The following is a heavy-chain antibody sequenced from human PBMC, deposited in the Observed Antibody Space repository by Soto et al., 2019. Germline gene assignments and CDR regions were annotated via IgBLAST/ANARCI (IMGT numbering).Heavy chain of an antibody. D-gene: IGHD2-15*01. Sequence: GGSLRLSCAASGFTFSSYSMNWVSQAPGKGLEWVSSISSSSSYIYYADSVKGRFTISRDNAKNSLYLQMNSLRAEDTAVYYCARDGPTDIPHDYWGQGTLVTVSS. J-gene: IGHJ4*02. CDR1: GFTFSSYS. CDR3: ARDGPTDIPHDY. CDR2: ISSSSSYI. V-gene: IGHV3-21*01.